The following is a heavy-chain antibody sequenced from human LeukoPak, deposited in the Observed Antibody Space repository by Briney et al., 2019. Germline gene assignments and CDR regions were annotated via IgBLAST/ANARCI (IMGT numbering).Heavy chain of an antibody. CDR2: IYTSGST. CDR1: GGSISSGSYY. V-gene: IGHV4-61*02. Sequence: SETLSLTCTVSGGSISSGSYYWSWLRQPAGKGLEWIGRIYTSGSTNYNPSLKSRVTISVDTSKDQFSLKLSSVTAADTAVYYCARAIAVAGTVPYYYYYMDVWGKGTTVTVSS. D-gene: IGHD6-19*01. J-gene: IGHJ6*03. CDR3: ARAIAVAGTVPYYYYYMDV.